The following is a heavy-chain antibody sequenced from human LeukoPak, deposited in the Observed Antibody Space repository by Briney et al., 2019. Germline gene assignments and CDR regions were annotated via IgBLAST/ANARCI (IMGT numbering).Heavy chain of an antibody. J-gene: IGHJ4*02. D-gene: IGHD3-3*01. V-gene: IGHV3-23*01. CDR1: GFTFSTFA. CDR3: AKGEFWSAYYN. Sequence: GGSLRLSCAASGFTFSTFAMNWVRQAPGKGLEWVSTISDAAGTTYYADSVRGRFTTSRHNSKNTLYLQMNSLRAEDTAVYYCAKGEFWSAYYNCGQGTLVTVSS. CDR2: ISDAAGTT.